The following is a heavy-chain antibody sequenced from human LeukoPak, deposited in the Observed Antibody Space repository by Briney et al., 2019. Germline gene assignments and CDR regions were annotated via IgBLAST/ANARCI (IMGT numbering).Heavy chain of an antibody. CDR2: IYYSGST. CDR1: GGSISSGGYY. V-gene: IGHV4-31*03. D-gene: IGHD5-24*01. CDR3: AVEMATIRTRTFDY. J-gene: IGHJ4*02. Sequence: SQTLSLTCTVSGGSISSGGYYWSWIRQHPGKGLEWIGYIYYSGSTYYNPSLKGRVTISVDTSKNQFSLKLSSVTAADTAVYYCAVEMATIRTRTFDYWGQGTLVTVSS.